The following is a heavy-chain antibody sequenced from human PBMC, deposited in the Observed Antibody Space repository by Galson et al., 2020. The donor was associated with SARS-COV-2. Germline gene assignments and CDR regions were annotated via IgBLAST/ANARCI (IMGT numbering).Heavy chain of an antibody. V-gene: IGHV4-39*07. D-gene: IGHD5-18*01. Sequence: SETLSLTCTVSGGSISSSSYYWGWIRQPPGKGLEWIGSIYYSGSTYYNPSLKSRVTISVDTSKNQFSLKLSSVTAADTAVYYCARVPLWLLRPYYYYYYGMDVWGQGTTVTVSS. CDR2: IYYSGST. J-gene: IGHJ6*02. CDR1: GGSISSSSYY. CDR3: ARVPLWLLRPYYYYYYGMDV.